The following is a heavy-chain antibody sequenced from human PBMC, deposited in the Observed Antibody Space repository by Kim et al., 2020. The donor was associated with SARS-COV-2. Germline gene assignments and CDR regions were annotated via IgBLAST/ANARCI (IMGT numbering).Heavy chain of an antibody. Sequence: YSPTLPGHVTMSIDRSINTAYLHWDSLKASDTAIYYCARRNGISAYFDHWGQGTLVTVSS. J-gene: IGHJ5*02. CDR3: ARRNGISAYFDH. D-gene: IGHD2-8*01. V-gene: IGHV5-51*01.